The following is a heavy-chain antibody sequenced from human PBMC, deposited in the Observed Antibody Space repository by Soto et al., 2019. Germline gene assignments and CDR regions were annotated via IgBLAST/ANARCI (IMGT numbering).Heavy chain of an antibody. J-gene: IGHJ6*02. CDR2: ISGSGGST. Sequence: PGGSLRLSCAASGFTFSSYAMSWVRQAPGKGLEWVSAISGSGGSTYYADYVKGRFTISRDNSKNTLYLQMNSLRAEDTAVYYCAKEGPTVTTRMVDYYYYYGMDVWGQGTTVTVSS. V-gene: IGHV3-23*01. CDR1: GFTFSSYA. CDR3: AKEGPTVTTRMVDYYYYYGMDV. D-gene: IGHD4-4*01.